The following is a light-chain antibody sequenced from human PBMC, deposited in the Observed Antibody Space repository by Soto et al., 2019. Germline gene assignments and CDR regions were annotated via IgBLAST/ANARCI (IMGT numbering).Light chain of an antibody. CDR1: QTVLRSSNNKNH. V-gene: IGKV4-1*01. Sequence: DIVMTQSPDSLAVSLGERATINCKSSQTVLRSSNNKNHLAWYQQEPGQPPKLLISWASTRESGVPDRFSGSGSGTDFTLTISSLQAEDVGVYYCQHFYTVPVTFGQGTRLEI. J-gene: IGKJ5*01. CDR2: WAS. CDR3: QHFYTVPVT.